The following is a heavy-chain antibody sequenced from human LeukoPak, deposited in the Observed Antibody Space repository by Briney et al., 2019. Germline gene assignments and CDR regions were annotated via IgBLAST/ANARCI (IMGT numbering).Heavy chain of an antibody. CDR1: GFTFDDYA. Sequence: PGESLRLSCAASGFTFDDYAMHWVRQAPGKGLEWVSGISWNSGTIDYADSVKGRFIISRDNAKNSLYLQINSLRAEDTALYYCARDASLSGSYLFDYWGQGTLVTVSS. V-gene: IGHV3-9*01. J-gene: IGHJ4*02. CDR2: ISWNSGTI. CDR3: ARDASLSGSYLFDY. D-gene: IGHD1-26*01.